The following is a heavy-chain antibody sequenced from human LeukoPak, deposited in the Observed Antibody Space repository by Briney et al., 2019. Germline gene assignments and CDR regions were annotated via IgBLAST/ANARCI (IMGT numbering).Heavy chain of an antibody. V-gene: IGHV1-69*04. CDR1: GGSFSSYA. CDR3: ARGLDWYPDY. Sequence: ASVKVSCKASGGSFSSYAFSWVRQAPGLGLEWMGRIIPIIGMPNYAQKFQGGVSISADRSTNTLYMEMTRLTSEDTAVYYCARGLDWYPDYWGQGTLVTVSS. CDR2: IIPIIGMP. D-gene: IGHD3-9*01. J-gene: IGHJ4*02.